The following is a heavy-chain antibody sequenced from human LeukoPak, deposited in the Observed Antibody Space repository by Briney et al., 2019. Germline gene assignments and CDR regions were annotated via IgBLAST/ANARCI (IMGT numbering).Heavy chain of an antibody. CDR3: VKSVLTGYYAPDY. D-gene: IGHD3-9*01. CDR1: GFTFSNYA. V-gene: IGHV3-64D*06. J-gene: IGHJ4*02. Sequence: GGSLRLSCSASGFTFSNYAMHWVRQAPGKGLEYVSSVTRTGSTTFYADSVKGRFTDSRDNSKNTLKLQMSSLRAEDTAVYYCVKSVLTGYYAPDYWGQGTRVSVS. CDR2: VTRTGSTT.